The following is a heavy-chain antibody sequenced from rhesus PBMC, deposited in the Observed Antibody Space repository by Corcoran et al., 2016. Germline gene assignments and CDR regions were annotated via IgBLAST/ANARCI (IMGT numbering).Heavy chain of an antibody. CDR1: GGSLSSSYYY. CDR2: ISYSGST. CDR3: ARDCHSGCLSTVTTVDY. V-gene: IGHV4-122*02. D-gene: IGHD4-23*01. Sequence: QVQLQESGPGVVKSSETLSLTCAVSGGSLSSSYYYWRWIRQAPGTGLTWSGYISYSGSTSYNPSLKSRVTISRDTSKNQFSLKLSSVTAADTAVYYCARDCHSGCLSTVTTVDYWGQVVLVTISS. J-gene: IGHJ4*01.